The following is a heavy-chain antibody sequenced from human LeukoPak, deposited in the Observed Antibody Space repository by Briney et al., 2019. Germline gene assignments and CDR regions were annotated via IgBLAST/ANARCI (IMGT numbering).Heavy chain of an antibody. D-gene: IGHD3-3*01. CDR3: ARVLDRLDPYYYYYMDV. Sequence: ASVKVSCKASGYTFTGYYMHWVRQAPGQGLEWMGWINPNSGGTNYAQKFQGRVTMTRDTSISTAYMELSRPRSDDTAVYYCARVLDRLDPYYYYYMDVWGKGTTVTVSS. J-gene: IGHJ6*03. CDR2: INPNSGGT. CDR1: GYTFTGYY. V-gene: IGHV1-2*02.